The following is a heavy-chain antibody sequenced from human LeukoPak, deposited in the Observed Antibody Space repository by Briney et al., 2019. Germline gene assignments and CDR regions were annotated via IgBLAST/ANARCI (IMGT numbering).Heavy chain of an antibody. CDR3: ARHGGAYSFDF. Sequence: SETLSLTCSVSGGSISSYFWSWIRQPPGKGLEWIAYIHNSGTTYYNPSLKSRVTISVDTSKNQFSLKVNSMTAADTAVYYCARHGGAYSFDFWGQGALVTVSS. V-gene: IGHV4-59*08. CDR2: IHNSGTT. J-gene: IGHJ4*02. D-gene: IGHD2-15*01. CDR1: GGSISSYF.